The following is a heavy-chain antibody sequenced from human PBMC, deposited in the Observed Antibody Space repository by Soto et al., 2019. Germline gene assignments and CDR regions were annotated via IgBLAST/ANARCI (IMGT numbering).Heavy chain of an antibody. CDR1: GFTFSTFS. Sequence: EVQLVESGGGLVKPGGSLRLSCAASGFTFSTFSMNWLRQAPGKGLEWVASISSSSAYIYYADSVKGRFTVARDNAKNSLHRQMNSLRGEDTAMYFCARDMRAVVGVADYWGQGTLVSVSS. V-gene: IGHV3-21*01. CDR2: ISSSSAYI. CDR3: ARDMRAVVGVADY. J-gene: IGHJ4*02. D-gene: IGHD1-26*01.